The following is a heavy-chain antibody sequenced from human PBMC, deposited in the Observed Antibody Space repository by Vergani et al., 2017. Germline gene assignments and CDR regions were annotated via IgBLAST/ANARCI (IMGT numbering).Heavy chain of an antibody. CDR2: IRAYNGNT. V-gene: IGHV1-18*01. J-gene: IGHJ3*02. Sequence: QVQLVQSGAEVKKPGASVKVSCKASGYTFTSYGISWVRQAPGQGLEWMGWIRAYNGNTNYAQKLQGRVTMTTDTSTITAYMELRSLRSYDTAVYYCARYGGYYSPTGAFAIWGQGTMVTVSS. CDR3: ARYGGYYSPTGAFAI. CDR1: GYTFTSYG. D-gene: IGHD3-3*01.